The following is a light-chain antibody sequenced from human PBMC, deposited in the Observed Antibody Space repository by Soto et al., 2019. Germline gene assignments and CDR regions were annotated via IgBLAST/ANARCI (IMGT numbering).Light chain of an antibody. Sequence: EVVLTHSPVTLSLSPGERATLSCRASQSFRGLLAWYQQKPGQAPRLLIYDAYNRATGIPPRFSGSGSGTDFTLTISSLEPEDSAVYYCQQRHMWPITFGQGTRLGL. V-gene: IGKV3-11*01. CDR3: QQRHMWPIT. CDR1: QSFRGL. J-gene: IGKJ5*01. CDR2: DAY.